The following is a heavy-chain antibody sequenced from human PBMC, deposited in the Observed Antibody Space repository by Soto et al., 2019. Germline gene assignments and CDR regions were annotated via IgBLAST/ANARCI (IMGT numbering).Heavy chain of an antibody. CDR3: ARAYGDYVFDY. D-gene: IGHD4-17*01. V-gene: IGHV4-39*07. J-gene: IGHJ4*02. CDR1: GGSISSSSYY. Sequence: SETLSLTCTVSGGSISSSSYYWGWIRQPPGKGLEWIGSIFYSGSTYYNPSLKSRVTISVDTSKNQFSLKLSSVTAADTAVYYCARAYGDYVFDYWGQGTLVTVSS. CDR2: IFYSGST.